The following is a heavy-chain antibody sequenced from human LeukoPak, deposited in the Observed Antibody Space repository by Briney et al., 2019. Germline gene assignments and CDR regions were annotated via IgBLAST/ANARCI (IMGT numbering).Heavy chain of an antibody. CDR2: ISWNSGSI. Sequence: GGSLRLPCAASGFTFDDYAMHWVRQAPGKGLEWVSGISWNSGSIGYADSVKGRFTISRDNAKNSLYLQMNSLRAEDTALYYCAKQYSSSWSTIDYWGQGTLVTVSS. CDR3: AKQYSSSWSTIDY. V-gene: IGHV3-9*01. D-gene: IGHD6-13*01. J-gene: IGHJ4*02. CDR1: GFTFDDYA.